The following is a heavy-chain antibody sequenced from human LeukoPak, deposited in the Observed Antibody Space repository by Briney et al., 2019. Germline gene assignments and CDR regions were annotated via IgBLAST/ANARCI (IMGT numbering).Heavy chain of an antibody. CDR3: ARDGWIQVSRTKFDS. D-gene: IGHD5-18*01. J-gene: IGHJ4*02. V-gene: IGHV3-30-3*01. CDR1: AGFSFSGYA. Sequence: GGSLRLSCVASAGFSFSGYAMHWVRQAPGKRPEWVAEISYDGTNKNYADSVKGRFTISRDNSDDTLYLQMNSLRTDETALYYCARDGWIQVSRTKFDSWGQGTLVTVSS. CDR2: ISYDGTNK.